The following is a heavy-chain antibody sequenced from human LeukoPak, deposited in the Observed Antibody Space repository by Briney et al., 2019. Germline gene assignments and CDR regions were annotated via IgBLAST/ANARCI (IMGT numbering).Heavy chain of an antibody. V-gene: IGHV4-39*01. Sequence: SETLSLTCTVSGGSISSSSYYWGWIRQPPGKGLEWIGSIYYSGSTYYNSSLMSRVTISVDTSKNQFSLKLSSVTAADTAVYYCASQSGTYYYDSSGYLYFDYWGQGTLVTVSS. CDR2: IYYSGST. CDR3: ASQSGTYYYDSSGYLYFDY. CDR1: GGSISSSSYY. D-gene: IGHD3-22*01. J-gene: IGHJ4*02.